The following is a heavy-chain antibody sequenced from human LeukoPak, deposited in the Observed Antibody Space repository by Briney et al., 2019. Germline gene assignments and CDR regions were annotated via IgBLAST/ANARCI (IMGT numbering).Heavy chain of an antibody. J-gene: IGHJ4*02. D-gene: IGHD3-22*01. CDR2: IYSGGST. Sequence: PGRSLRLSCDASGFTVNSYAMSWVRQAPGQGLEWVSVIYSGGSTYYADSVKGRFTISRDNSNNTLYLQMNSLRAEDTAVYYCAREPYDYGCRGYYPGYFDYWGKGTLVTVSS. V-gene: IGHV3-66*01. CDR1: GFTVNSYA. CDR3: AREPYDYGCRGYYPGYFDY.